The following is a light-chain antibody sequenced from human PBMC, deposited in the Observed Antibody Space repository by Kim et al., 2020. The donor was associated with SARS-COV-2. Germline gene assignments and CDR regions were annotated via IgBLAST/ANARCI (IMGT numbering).Light chain of an antibody. CDR3: QQYGTSPRT. CDR2: GTS. J-gene: IGKJ4*01. Sequence: EIVLTQSPGTLSLFPGEGATLSCRASQSVSTTYLAWYQQKSGQAPRLLIYGTSSRATGIPDRFSGSGSGTDFTLTISRLEPEDFAVYYCQQYGTSPRTFGGGTKVDIK. CDR1: QSVSTTY. V-gene: IGKV3-20*01.